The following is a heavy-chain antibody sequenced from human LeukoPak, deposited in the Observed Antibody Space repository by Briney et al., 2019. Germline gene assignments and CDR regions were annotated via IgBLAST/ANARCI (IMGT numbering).Heavy chain of an antibody. D-gene: IGHD2-2*01. V-gene: IGHV5-10-1*01. CDR3: VRVVPAAIFMDV. CDR1: GYSFTSYW. CDR2: IDPSDSYT. J-gene: IGHJ6*04. Sequence: GESLKISCKGSGYSFTSYWISWVRQMPGKGLEWMGRIDPSDSYTNYSPSFQGHVTISADKSISTAYLQWSSLKASDTAVYYRVRVVPAAIFMDVWGKGTTVTVSS.